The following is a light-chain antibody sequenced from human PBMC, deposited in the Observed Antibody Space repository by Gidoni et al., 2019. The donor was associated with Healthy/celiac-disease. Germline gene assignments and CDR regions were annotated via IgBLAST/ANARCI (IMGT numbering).Light chain of an antibody. Sequence: DIVLTQYPAPLSLSPGERATLSCRAGPSVSSYLAWYQQKPGRAPRLLIYDASNGTTGIPARFSGSGSGTDFTLTIGSLEPEDFAVYYCQQRSNFLTFGGGTKVEIK. J-gene: IGKJ4*01. V-gene: IGKV3-11*01. CDR2: DAS. CDR3: QQRSNFLT. CDR1: PSVSSY.